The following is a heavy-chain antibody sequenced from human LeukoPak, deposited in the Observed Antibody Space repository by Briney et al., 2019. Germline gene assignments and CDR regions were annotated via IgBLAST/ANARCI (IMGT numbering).Heavy chain of an antibody. CDR2: ISYGGSNK. D-gene: IGHD3-22*01. CDR1: GFTFSSYA. V-gene: IGHV3-30-3*02. CDR3: AKSESFYYDSSGYYPS. J-gene: IGHJ5*02. Sequence: GRSLRLSCAASGFTFSSYAMHWVRQAPGKGLEWVAVISYGGSNKYYADSVKGRFTISRDNSKNTLYLQMNSLRAEDTAVYYCAKSESFYYDSSGYYPSWGQGTLVTVSS.